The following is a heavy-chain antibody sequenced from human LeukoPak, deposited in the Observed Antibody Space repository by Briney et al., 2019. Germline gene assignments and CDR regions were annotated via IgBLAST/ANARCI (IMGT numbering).Heavy chain of an antibody. CDR1: GGSISSSSYY. CDR2: IYYSGST. J-gene: IGHJ3*02. D-gene: IGHD6-19*01. V-gene: IGHV4-39*07. CDR3: ASARGSSKRNDAFDI. Sequence: SETLSLTCTVSGGSISSSSYYWGWIRQPPGKGLEWIGSIYYSGSTYYNPSLKSRVTISVDTSKNQFSLKLSSVTAADTAVYYCASARGSSKRNDAFDIWGQGTMVTVSS.